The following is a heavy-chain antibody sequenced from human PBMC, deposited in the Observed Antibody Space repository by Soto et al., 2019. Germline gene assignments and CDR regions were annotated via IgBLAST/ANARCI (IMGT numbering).Heavy chain of an antibody. CDR3: ARVLGDGDGFCYAMEDAALAI. D-gene: IGHD2-2*01. CDR1: GGTFSNYA. Sequence: QVQLVQSGAEVKKPGSSVKVSCKASGGTFSNYAINWVRQGPGQGLEWMGGIIPIFGTPNYAQNFQGRVTITADESTGTAYMELSSLRSEDTAVYYCARVLGDGDGFCYAMEDAALAIWVQGTMVAVSS. V-gene: IGHV1-69*01. CDR2: IIPIFGTP. J-gene: IGHJ3*02.